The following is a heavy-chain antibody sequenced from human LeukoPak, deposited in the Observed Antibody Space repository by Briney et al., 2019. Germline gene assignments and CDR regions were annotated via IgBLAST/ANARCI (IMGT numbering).Heavy chain of an antibody. J-gene: IGHJ5*02. CDR1: GGSISSSSYY. V-gene: IGHV4-39*01. D-gene: IGHD3-10*01. Sequence: SETLSLTCTVSGGSISSSSYYWGWIRQPPGKGLEWIGSIYYSGSTYYNPSLKSRVTISVGTSKNQFSLKLSSVTAAGTAVYYCGSGRLLWFGELLSGNWFDPWGQGTLVTVSS. CDR2: IYYSGST. CDR3: GSGRLLWFGELLSGNWFDP.